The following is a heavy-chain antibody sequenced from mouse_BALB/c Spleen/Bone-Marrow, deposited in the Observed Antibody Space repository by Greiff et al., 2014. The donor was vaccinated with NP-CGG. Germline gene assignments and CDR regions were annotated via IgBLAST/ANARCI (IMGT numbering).Heavy chain of an antibody. Sequence: DVKLVESGPSLVKPSQTLSLTCSVTGDSITRGYWNWIRKFPGNKPEYMGYITYSANTYYNPSLKSRLSITRDTSKNQYYLQLNSVTTEDTATYYCATGYYFDYWGQDTTLTVSS. CDR3: ATGYYFDY. D-gene: IGHD4-1*01. V-gene: IGHV3-8*02. J-gene: IGHJ2*01. CDR2: ITYSANT. CDR1: GDSITRGY.